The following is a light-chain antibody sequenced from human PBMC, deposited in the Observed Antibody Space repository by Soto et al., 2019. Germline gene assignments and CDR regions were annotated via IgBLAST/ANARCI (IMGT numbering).Light chain of an antibody. CDR2: GAS. Sequence: EIVMTQSPATLSVSPGERATLSCRASQSVSSNLAWHQQKPGQAPRLLIYGASTRATGIPARFSGSGSGTEFTLTISSLQSEDFAVYYCQQYNNWPPEITFGQGTRLEIK. J-gene: IGKJ5*01. CDR3: QQYNNWPPEIT. CDR1: QSVSSN. V-gene: IGKV3-15*01.